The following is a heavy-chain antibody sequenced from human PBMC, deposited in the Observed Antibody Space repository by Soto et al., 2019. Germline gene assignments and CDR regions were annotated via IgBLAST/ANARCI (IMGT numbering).Heavy chain of an antibody. Sequence: EVQLVESGGGLVQPGGSLRLSCAVSRFTVSNNYMAWVRQAPGKGLEWVSFIYSGGGTGYADSVRGRFTISRHSSTNTLYLQMRALRAEDAAVYYCAIKSDAIRINAGDVWDRGTTVIVSS. D-gene: IGHD2-8*01. CDR1: RFTVSNNY. CDR2: IYSGGGT. J-gene: IGHJ6*04. CDR3: AIKSDAIRINAGDV. V-gene: IGHV3-66*01.